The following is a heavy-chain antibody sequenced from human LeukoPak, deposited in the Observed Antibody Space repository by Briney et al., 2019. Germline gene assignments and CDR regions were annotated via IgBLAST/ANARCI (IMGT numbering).Heavy chain of an antibody. CDR1: GGSLNDYL. Sequence: PSETVSLTCAVYGGSLNDYLWMWLGQPPGQGREGIGEVGHSGTANYNPSLKSGVSLTVETSRNEFSLKLTSVPAADTAVYYCARELISSRAAFDTWGQGTVVTVSS. D-gene: IGHD3-10*01. J-gene: IGHJ3*02. CDR2: VGHSGTA. CDR3: ARELISSRAAFDT. V-gene: IGHV4-34*01.